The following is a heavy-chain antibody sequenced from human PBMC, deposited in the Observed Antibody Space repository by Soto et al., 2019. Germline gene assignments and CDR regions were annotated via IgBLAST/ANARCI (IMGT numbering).Heavy chain of an antibody. CDR1: GGYLTSYY. Sequence: SETLSLTCTVSGGYLTSYYWSWLRQPPGKGLEWIGYIYSSGSTDYNPSLKSRATMSVYTSKKQLSLKLSSVTVADTAVYYCARSYYYYMDVWGNGTTVTVSS. J-gene: IGHJ6*03. CDR2: IYSSGST. CDR3: ARSYYYYMDV. V-gene: IGHV4-59*01.